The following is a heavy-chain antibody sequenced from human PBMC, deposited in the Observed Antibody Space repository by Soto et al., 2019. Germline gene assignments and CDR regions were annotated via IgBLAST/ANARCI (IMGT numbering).Heavy chain of an antibody. CDR3: ATCSAGTCYRTAFDI. CDR1: GLKFSNYA. D-gene: IGHD6-13*01. Sequence: RGSLRLSCEATGLKFSNYAMSWVRQVQGKGLEWVSGITGSGANSYYPDSVRGRFTISRDNSKGTLYLQMSSLRAEDTAEYCCATCSAGTCYRTAFDIWGQGTMVTVSS. CDR2: ITGSGANS. V-gene: IGHV3-23*01. J-gene: IGHJ3*02.